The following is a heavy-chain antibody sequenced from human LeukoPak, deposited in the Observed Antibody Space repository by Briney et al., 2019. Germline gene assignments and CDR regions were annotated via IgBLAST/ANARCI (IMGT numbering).Heavy chain of an antibody. Sequence: WGSPKIFWWGSGYSFNSYWIGRGRQLPGEGVEWVGIIYPGDSDTRYSPSFQGQVTISADKSISTAYLQWSSLKASDTAMYYCARTRKGHRGEVGYWGQGTLVTVSS. J-gene: IGHJ4*02. CDR2: IYPGDSDT. CDR3: ARTRKGHRGEVGY. CDR1: GYSFNSYW. D-gene: IGHD2-21*01. V-gene: IGHV5-51*01.